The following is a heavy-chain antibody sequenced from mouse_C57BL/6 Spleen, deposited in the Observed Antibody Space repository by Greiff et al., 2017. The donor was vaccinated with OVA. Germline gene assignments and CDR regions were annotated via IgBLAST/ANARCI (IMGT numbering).Heavy chain of an antibody. J-gene: IGHJ2*01. Sequence: VQLQQPGAELVRPGSSVKLSCKASGYTFTSYWIHWVKQRPIQGLEWIGSIDPSDSETHYNQKFKDKATLTVDKSSSTAYMQLSSLTSEDSAVYYCARGGRGFDYWGQGTTLTVSS. D-gene: IGHD3-3*01. V-gene: IGHV1-52*01. CDR3: ARGGRGFDY. CDR1: GYTFTSYW. CDR2: IDPSDSET.